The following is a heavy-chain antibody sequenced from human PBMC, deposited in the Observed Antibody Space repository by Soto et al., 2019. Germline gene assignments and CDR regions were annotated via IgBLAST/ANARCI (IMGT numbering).Heavy chain of an antibody. CDR3: ARIMAERFVKWPPDY. Sequence: QVTLKESGPVLVKPTETLTLTCTVSGFSLSNARMGVSWIRQPPGKALEWLAHIFSNDEKSYSTSLKSRLTISKDTSKSQVVLTMTNMEHVDTATYYCARIMAERFVKWPPDYWGQGTLVTVSS. CDR1: GFSLSNARMG. CDR2: IFSNDEK. V-gene: IGHV2-26*01. J-gene: IGHJ4*02. D-gene: IGHD3-3*01.